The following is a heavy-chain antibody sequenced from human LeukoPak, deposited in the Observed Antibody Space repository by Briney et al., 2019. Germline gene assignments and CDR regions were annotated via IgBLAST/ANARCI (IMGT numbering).Heavy chain of an antibody. V-gene: IGHV4-31*03. CDR3: ATVNTCGGDCQYFQH. D-gene: IGHD2-21*02. CDR2: IYYSGST. Sequence: SETLSLTCTVSGGSISSGGYYWSWIRQHPGKGLEWIGYIYYSGSTYYNPSLKSRVTISVDTSKNQFSLKLSSVTAADTAVYYCATVNTCGGDCQYFQHWGQGTLVTVPS. CDR1: GGSISSGGYY. J-gene: IGHJ1*01.